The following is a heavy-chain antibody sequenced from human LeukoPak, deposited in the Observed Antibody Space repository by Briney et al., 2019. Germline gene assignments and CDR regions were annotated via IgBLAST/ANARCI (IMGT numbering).Heavy chain of an antibody. CDR3: ARGIGGGYFDY. D-gene: IGHD3-16*01. CDR2: IYYSGST. CDR1: GDSISNYY. Sequence: PSETLSLTCTVSGDSISNYYWSWIRQPPGKGLEWIGYIYYSGSTNYNPSLKSRVTISVDTSKNQFSLKLSSVTAADTAVYYCARGIGGGYFDYWGQGTLVTVSS. V-gene: IGHV4-59*01. J-gene: IGHJ4*02.